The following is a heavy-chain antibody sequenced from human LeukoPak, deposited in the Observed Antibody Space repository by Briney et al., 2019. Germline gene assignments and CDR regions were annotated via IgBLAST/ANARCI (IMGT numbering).Heavy chain of an antibody. CDR1: GFTFSSYA. CDR3: AKSRDSKRLYDLVDP. J-gene: IGHJ5*02. Sequence: GGSLRLSCAASGFTFSSYAMSWVRQAPGKGLEWVSAISGSGGSTYYADSVKGRFTISRDNSKNTLYLQMNSLRAEDTAVYYWAKSRDSKRLYDLVDPWGQGTLVTVSS. CDR2: ISGSGGST. V-gene: IGHV3-23*01. D-gene: IGHD2-8*01.